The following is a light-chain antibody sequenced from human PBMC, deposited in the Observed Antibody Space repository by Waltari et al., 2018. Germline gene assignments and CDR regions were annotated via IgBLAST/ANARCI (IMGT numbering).Light chain of an antibody. CDR3: SSYTGSSTL. V-gene: IGLV2-14*01. CDR2: EVT. Sequence: QSALTQPASVSGSPGQSITVSCTGTSSDVGRYNYVSWYQQHPGKAPKLMIYEVTNRPSGVSNRLSGSKSGNTASLTISGLQAEDEADYYCSSYTGSSTLFGGGTKLTVL. CDR1: SSDVGRYNY. J-gene: IGLJ2*01.